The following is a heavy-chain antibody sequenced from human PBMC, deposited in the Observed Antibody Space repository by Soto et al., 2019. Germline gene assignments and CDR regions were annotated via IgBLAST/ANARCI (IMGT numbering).Heavy chain of an antibody. J-gene: IGHJ4*02. CDR1: GGSISTVNYW. CDR2: IYNGGST. V-gene: IGHV4-30-4*01. CDR3: ARGPSGDKVDS. Sequence: QVQLQESGPGLVKPSQTLSLTCTVSGGSISTVNYWWSWIRQSPDMGLEWNGHIYNGGSTYNNPSLESRVTMSLDTSKNQLSLTLSSVSAADTAVYYCARGPSGDKVDSWGQGTLVTVSS. D-gene: IGHD7-27*01.